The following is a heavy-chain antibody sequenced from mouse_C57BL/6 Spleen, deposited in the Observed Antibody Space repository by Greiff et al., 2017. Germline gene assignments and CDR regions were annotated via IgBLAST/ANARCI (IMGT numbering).Heavy chain of an antibody. V-gene: IGHV1-53*01. CDR3: ARGSYYGSRYYFDY. CDR2: INPSNGGT. D-gene: IGHD1-1*01. CDR1: GYTFTSYW. J-gene: IGHJ2*01. Sequence: QVQLQQPGTELVKPGASVKLSCKASGYTFTSYWMHWVKQRPGQGLEWIGNINPSNGGTNYNEKFKSKATLTVDNSSSSAYMQLSSLTSEDSAVYYCARGSYYGSRYYFDYWGQGTTLTVSS.